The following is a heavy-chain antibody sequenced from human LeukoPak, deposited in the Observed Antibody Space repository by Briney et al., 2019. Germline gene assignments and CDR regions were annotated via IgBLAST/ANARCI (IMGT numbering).Heavy chain of an antibody. Sequence: SETLSLTCTVSGGSISSGSYYWRWLRQPAGTGLEWLGRIYTSGSTNYNPSLKSRVTISVDTSKNQFSLKLSSVTAADTAVYYCARDDPTAEGWFDPWGQGTLVTVSS. CDR1: GGSISSGSYY. CDR2: IYTSGST. V-gene: IGHV4-61*02. CDR3: ARDDPTAEGWFDP. J-gene: IGHJ5*02.